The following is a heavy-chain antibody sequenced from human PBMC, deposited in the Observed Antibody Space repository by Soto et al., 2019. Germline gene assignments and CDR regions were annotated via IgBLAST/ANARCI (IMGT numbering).Heavy chain of an antibody. Sequence: GSLRLSCAASGFTFSNYGVHWVRQAPGKGLEWVAVIWYDGSNKYYADSVKGRFTISRDNSKNTLNLQMNSLRAEDTAVYYCARGRLWPLDYWGQGTLVTVS. CDR3: ARGRLWPLDY. CDR2: IWYDGSNK. V-gene: IGHV3-33*01. J-gene: IGHJ4*02. D-gene: IGHD2-21*01. CDR1: GFTFSNYG.